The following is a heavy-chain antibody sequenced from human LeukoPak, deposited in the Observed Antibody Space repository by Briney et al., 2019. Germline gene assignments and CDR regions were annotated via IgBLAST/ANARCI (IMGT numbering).Heavy chain of an antibody. CDR3: AKDRITMVRGAIQFDY. J-gene: IGHJ4*02. CDR2: ISGSGGST. CDR1: GFTFSSYA. V-gene: IGHV3-23*01. Sequence: PGGSLRLSCAASGFTFSSYAMSWVRQAPGKGLEWVSAISGSGGSTYYADSVKGRFTISGDNSKNTLYLQMNSLRAEDTAVYYCAKDRITMVRGAIQFDYWGQGTLVTVSS. D-gene: IGHD3-10*01.